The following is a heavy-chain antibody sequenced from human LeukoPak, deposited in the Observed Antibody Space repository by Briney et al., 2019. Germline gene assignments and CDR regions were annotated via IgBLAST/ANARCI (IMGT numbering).Heavy chain of an antibody. D-gene: IGHD5-18*01. J-gene: IGHJ4*02. CDR2: IYYSGST. V-gene: IGHV4-38-2*02. CDR1: GFSISGGYY. Sequence: PSETLSLTCTVSGFSISGGYYWGWIRQPPGKGLEWIGSIYYSGSTYYNPSLKSRVTISVDTSKNQFSLKLSSVTAADTAVYYCARVVSTGYTDFDYWGQGTLVTVSS. CDR3: ARVVSTGYTDFDY.